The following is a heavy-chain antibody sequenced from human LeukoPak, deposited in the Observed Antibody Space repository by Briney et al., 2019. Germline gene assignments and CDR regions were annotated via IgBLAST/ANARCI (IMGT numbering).Heavy chain of an antibody. CDR2: ISGSGGST. CDR1: GFTFSDYA. J-gene: IGHJ6*02. Sequence: SGGSLRLSCVASGFTFSDYAMNWVRQAPGKGLEWVSAISGSGGSTYYADSVKGRFTISRDNSKNTLYLQMNSLRAEDTAVYYCAKEDPGYYYGMDVWGQGTTVTVSS. V-gene: IGHV3-23*01. CDR3: AKEDPGYYYGMDV.